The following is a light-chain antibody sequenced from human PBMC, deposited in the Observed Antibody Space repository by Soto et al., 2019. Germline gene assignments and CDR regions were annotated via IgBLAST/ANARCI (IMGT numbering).Light chain of an antibody. CDR1: SSDVGGYNF. Sequence: QSALTQPASVSGSPGQSITISCIGTSSDVGGYNFVSWYQQHPGKAPKLMIYEVTNRPAGVSNRFSGYKSGNTASLTISALQAEDEAHYYCISYTASDTRVFGTGTKLTVL. V-gene: IGLV2-14*01. J-gene: IGLJ1*01. CDR2: EVT. CDR3: ISYTASDTRV.